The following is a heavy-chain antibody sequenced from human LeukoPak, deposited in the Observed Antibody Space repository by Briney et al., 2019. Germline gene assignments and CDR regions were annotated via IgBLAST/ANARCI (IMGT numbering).Heavy chain of an antibody. CDR3: AKGHSSGDF. D-gene: IGHD6-19*01. J-gene: IGHJ4*02. CDR1: GFSFYNYA. Sequence: PGGSLRLSCAASGFSFYNYAMNWVRQAAGKGLEWVSVMSGSGGSTYYADSVKGRFTISRDNSKNTLSLQMNSLRAEDTAVYYCAKGHSSGDFWGQGTLVTVSS. CDR2: MSGSGGST. V-gene: IGHV3-23*01.